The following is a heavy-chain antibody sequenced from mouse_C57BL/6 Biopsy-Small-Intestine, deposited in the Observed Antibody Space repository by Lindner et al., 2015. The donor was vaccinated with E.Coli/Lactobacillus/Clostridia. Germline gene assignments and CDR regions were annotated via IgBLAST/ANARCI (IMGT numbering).Heavy chain of an antibody. Sequence: VQLQESGGGLVKPGGSLKLSCAASGFTFSSYAMSWVRQTPEKRLEWVATISDGGSYTYYPDNVKGRFTISRDNAKNNLYLQVSHLKSEDTAMYYCARDGTGSSYWYFDVWGTGTTVTVSS. D-gene: IGHD1-1*01. CDR3: ARDGTGSSYWYFDV. CDR1: GFTFSSYA. J-gene: IGHJ1*03. V-gene: IGHV5-4*01. CDR2: ISDGGSYT.